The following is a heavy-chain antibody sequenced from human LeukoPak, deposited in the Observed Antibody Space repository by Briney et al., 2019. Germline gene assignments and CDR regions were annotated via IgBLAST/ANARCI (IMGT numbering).Heavy chain of an antibody. CDR3: ARGLLWLGKPSPHFDY. CDR2: IYYSGST. J-gene: IGHJ4*02. CDR1: GGSISSSSYY. Sequence: TSETLSLTCTVSGGSISSSSYYWGWIRQPPGKGLEWIGSIYYSGSTYYNPSLKSRVTISVDTSKNQFSLKLSSVTAADTAVYYCARGLLWLGKPSPHFDYWGQGTLVTVSS. V-gene: IGHV4-39*07. D-gene: IGHD6-19*01.